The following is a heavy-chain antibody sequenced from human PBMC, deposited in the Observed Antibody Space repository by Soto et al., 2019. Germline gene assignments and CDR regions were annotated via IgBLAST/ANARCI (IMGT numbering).Heavy chain of an antibody. J-gene: IGHJ6*02. V-gene: IGHV1-3*01. CDR2: INAGNGNT. CDR1: GYTFTSYA. Sequence: VASVKVSCKASGYTFTSYAMHWVRQAPGQRLEWMGWINAGNGNTKYSQKFQGRVTITRDTSASTAYMELSSLRSEDTAMYYCARELYDILTGYYYYYGMDVWGQGTTVTVSS. D-gene: IGHD3-9*01. CDR3: ARELYDILTGYYYYYGMDV.